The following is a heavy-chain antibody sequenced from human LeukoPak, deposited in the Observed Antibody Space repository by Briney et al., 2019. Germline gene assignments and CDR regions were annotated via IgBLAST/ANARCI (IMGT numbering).Heavy chain of an antibody. CDR3: PRSGYYFRRLDYYYTDV. J-gene: IGHJ6*03. D-gene: IGHD3-3*01. Sequence: SETLSLTCTVSGGSISSGSFYWGWIRQPPGKGLEWIGNIYYSGSTYFNPFLKSRVIISVDTSKNQFSLKLSSVTAADTAVYYCPRSGYYFRRLDYYYTDVWGKGTTVTVSS. V-gene: IGHV4-39*01. CDR2: IYYSGST. CDR1: GGSISSGSFY.